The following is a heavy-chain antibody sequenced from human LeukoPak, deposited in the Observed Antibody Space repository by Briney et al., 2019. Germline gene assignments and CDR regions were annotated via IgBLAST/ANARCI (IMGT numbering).Heavy chain of an antibody. CDR2: IHTSGST. V-gene: IGHV4-4*07. D-gene: IGHD6-19*01. CDR3: ARAPEFSSGWLLDT. J-gene: IGHJ5*02. Sequence: WGTLSLTCPVSGGPISSTTGSWFRHPPEKGLDWMGLIHTSGSTNYNPSLKSRVTMSVDTSKNQFSLKLSSVTAADTAVYFCARAPEFSSGWLLDTWGQGIWVTVSS. CDR1: GGPISSTT.